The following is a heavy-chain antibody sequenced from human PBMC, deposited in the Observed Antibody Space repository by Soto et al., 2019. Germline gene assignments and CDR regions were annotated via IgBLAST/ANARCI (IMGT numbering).Heavy chain of an antibody. CDR1: GGSISSGGYY. V-gene: IGHV4-31*03. CDR2: IYYSGST. D-gene: IGHD2-15*01. CDR3: ARVPVGDIVVVVAATDAFDI. J-gene: IGHJ3*02. Sequence: QVQLQESGPGLVKPSQTLSLTCTVSGGSISSGGYYWSWIRQHPGKGLEWIGYIYYSGSTYYNPSLQSRVTISVDTSKNQFSLKLSSVTAADTAVYYCARVPVGDIVVVVAATDAFDIWGQGTMVTVSS.